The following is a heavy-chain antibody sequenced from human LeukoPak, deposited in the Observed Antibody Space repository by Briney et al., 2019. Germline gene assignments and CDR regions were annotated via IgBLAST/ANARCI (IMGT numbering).Heavy chain of an antibody. V-gene: IGHV3-21*01. CDR2: ITGGSRYI. CDR3: ARESDMATIFDY. Sequence: GGSLRLSCAASGFTFGSYTMNWVRQAPGKGLEWVSSITGGSRYIFYADSVKGRFTISRDNAKNSLYLQMNGLRVADTAVYYCARESDMATIFDYWGRGTLVTVSS. CDR1: GFTFGSYT. J-gene: IGHJ4*02. D-gene: IGHD5-24*01.